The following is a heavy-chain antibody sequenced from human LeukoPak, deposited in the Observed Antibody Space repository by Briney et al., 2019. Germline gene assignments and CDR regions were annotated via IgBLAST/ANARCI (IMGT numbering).Heavy chain of an antibody. V-gene: IGHV4-38-2*02. J-gene: IGHJ6*03. D-gene: IGHD3-3*01. Sequence: PSETLSLTCTVSGYSISSGYYWGWIRQPPGKGLEWIGEINHSGSTNYNPSLKSRVTISVDTSKNQFSLKLNSVTAADTAVYYCARSCRRGLRFLEWFHYYYMDVWGKGTTVTVSS. CDR3: ARSCRRGLRFLEWFHYYYMDV. CDR1: GYSISSGYY. CDR2: INHSGST.